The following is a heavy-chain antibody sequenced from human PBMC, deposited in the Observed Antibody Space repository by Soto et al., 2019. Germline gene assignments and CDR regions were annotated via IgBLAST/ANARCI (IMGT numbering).Heavy chain of an antibody. Sequence: SETLSLTCAVYGGSFSGYYWSWIRQPPGKGLEWIGEINHSGSTNYNPSLKSRVTISVDTSKNQFSLKLSSVTAADTAVYYCARVYGYYRFNWFDPWGQGTLVTVS. J-gene: IGHJ5*02. CDR2: INHSGST. CDR3: ARVYGYYRFNWFDP. V-gene: IGHV4-34*01. D-gene: IGHD3-22*01. CDR1: GGSFSGYY.